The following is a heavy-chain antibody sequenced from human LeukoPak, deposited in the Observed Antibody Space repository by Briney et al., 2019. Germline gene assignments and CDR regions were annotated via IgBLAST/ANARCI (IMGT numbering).Heavy chain of an antibody. CDR2: ISPSSSTI. CDR1: GFTFSSCS. V-gene: IGHV3-48*02. CDR3: VRDGVGAAAGPADAFDI. D-gene: IGHD2-15*01. J-gene: IGHJ3*02. Sequence: PGGSLTLSCAASGFTFSSCSMNWVRQAPGKGLEWVSYISPSSSTIHYADSVKGRFTISRDNAKNSLYLQMNSLRDEDTAVYYCVRDGVGAAAGPADAFDIWGQGTMVTVSS.